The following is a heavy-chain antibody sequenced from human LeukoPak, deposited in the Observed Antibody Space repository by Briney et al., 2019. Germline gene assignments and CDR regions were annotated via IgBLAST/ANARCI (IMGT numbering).Heavy chain of an antibody. CDR3: ASVSYDTSLQH. CDR1: GGSISSGGYF. J-gene: IGHJ1*01. Sequence: PSQTLSLTCTVSGGSISSGGYFWSWIRQHPGKGLEWIGYIYYSGSTYYNPSLKGRVTISVDTSKNQFSLRPSSVTAADTAIYYCASVSYDTSLQHWGQGTLVTVSS. D-gene: IGHD3-22*01. CDR2: IYYSGST. V-gene: IGHV4-31*03.